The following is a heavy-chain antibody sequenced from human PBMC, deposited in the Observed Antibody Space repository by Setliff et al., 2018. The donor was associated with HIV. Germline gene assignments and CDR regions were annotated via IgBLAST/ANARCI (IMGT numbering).Heavy chain of an antibody. Sequence: SETLSLTCTVSSGSISTYYWTWIRQPPGKGLEYIGYIYYTGSTDYNPSLESRVTISVDTSKNQFSLKLNSVTAADTAVYYCARDQGHHFDSRGQVDFDLWGRGTLVTVSS. CDR1: SGSISTYY. V-gene: IGHV4-59*12. D-gene: IGHD3-22*01. CDR2: IYYTGST. J-gene: IGHJ2*01. CDR3: ARDQGHHFDSRGQVDFDL.